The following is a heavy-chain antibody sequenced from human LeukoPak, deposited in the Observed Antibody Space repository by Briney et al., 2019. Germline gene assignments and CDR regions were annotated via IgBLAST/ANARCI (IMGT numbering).Heavy chain of an antibody. V-gene: IGHV1-2*02. CDR1: GYTFTGYY. D-gene: IGHD6-13*01. CDR2: INPNSGGT. Sequence: ASVKVSCKASGYTFTGYYMHWVRQAPGQGLEWMGWINPNSGGTNYAQKFQGRVTMTRDTSISTAYMELSRLRSDDTAVYYCARDRYSSSWQTCNWFDPWGQGTLVTVSS. J-gene: IGHJ5*02. CDR3: ARDRYSSSWQTCNWFDP.